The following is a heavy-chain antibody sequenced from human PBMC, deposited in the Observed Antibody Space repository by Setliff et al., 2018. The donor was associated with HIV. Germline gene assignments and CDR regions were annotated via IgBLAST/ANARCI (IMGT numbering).Heavy chain of an antibody. Sequence: GASVKVSCKASGGTFSSYAISWVRQAPGQGLEWMGGIIPIARIPNYAQKFQDRVTITADESTSTVYMEISSLTSEDTALYYCARGPLYGYDRGYFDYWGQGTLVTVSS. CDR1: GGTFSSYA. V-gene: IGHV1-69*10. CDR3: ARGPLYGYDRGYFDY. J-gene: IGHJ4*02. D-gene: IGHD5-12*01. CDR2: IIPIARIP.